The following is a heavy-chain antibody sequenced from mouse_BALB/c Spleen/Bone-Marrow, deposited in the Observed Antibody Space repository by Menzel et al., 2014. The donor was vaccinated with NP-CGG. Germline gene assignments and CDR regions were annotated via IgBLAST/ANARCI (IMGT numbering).Heavy chain of an antibody. J-gene: IGHJ1*01. V-gene: IGHV14-3*02. D-gene: IGHD2-4*01. Sequence: EVQLQQSGAELVKPGASVKLSCTASGFNIKDTYMHWVKQRPEQGLEWIGRIDPANGNTKYDPKFQGKATITADTSSNTAYLQLSSLTSEDTAVYYYANYDYGWYFDVWGAGTTVTVSS. CDR1: GFNIKDTY. CDR3: ANYDYGWYFDV. CDR2: IDPANGNT.